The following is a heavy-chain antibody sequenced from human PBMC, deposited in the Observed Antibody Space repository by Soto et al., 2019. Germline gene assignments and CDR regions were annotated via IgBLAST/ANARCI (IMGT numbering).Heavy chain of an antibody. J-gene: IGHJ6*02. Sequence: SETLSLTCTVSGGSISRYYWSWIRQPPGKGLEWIGYIYYSGSTNYNPSLKSRVTISVDTSKNQFSLKLSSVTAADTAVYYCARRGDYYGSGYYGMDVWGQGTTVTVSS. CDR3: ARRGDYYGSGYYGMDV. CDR1: GGSISRYY. CDR2: IYYSGST. D-gene: IGHD3-10*01. V-gene: IGHV4-59*01.